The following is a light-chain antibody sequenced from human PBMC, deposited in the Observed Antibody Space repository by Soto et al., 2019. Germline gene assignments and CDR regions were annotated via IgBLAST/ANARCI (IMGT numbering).Light chain of an antibody. CDR2: DND. V-gene: IGLV1-40*01. CDR3: QSFDISLGGFYV. J-gene: IGLJ1*01. Sequence: QPVLSQPPSVSGAPGQRVTISCTGSSSNIGAGFDVHWYQQLPGTAPKLLIYDNDNRPSGVPDRFSGSKSGTSASLAITGLQAEDEADYYCQSFDISLGGFYVFGTGTKVTVL. CDR1: SSNIGAGFD.